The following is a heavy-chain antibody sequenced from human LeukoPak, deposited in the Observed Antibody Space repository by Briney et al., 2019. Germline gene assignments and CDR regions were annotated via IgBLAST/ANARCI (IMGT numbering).Heavy chain of an antibody. J-gene: IGHJ3*02. V-gene: IGHV3-21*01. CDR2: ISSSSSYI. Sequence: PGGSLRLSCGASGFNFGRYSMNWVRQAPGKGLEWVSSISSSSSYIYYADSVKGRFTISRDNAKNSLYLQMNSLRAEDTAVYYCAIHPIDIWGQGTMVTVSS. CDR1: GFNFGRYS. CDR3: AIHPIDI.